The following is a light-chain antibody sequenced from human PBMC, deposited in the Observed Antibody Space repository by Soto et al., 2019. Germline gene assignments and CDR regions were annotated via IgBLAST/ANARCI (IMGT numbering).Light chain of an antibody. V-gene: IGKV3-11*01. CDR3: LHRMNWPLT. J-gene: IGKJ5*01. Sequence: DIVLTQSPVTLSLSPGDRATLSCRASETVSSYLLWYQQKPGQDPRLLIYDASERATSIPARFSGSGSETDFTLTISSLEPEDFGVYYCLHRMNWPLTFGQGTRLEIK. CDR2: DAS. CDR1: ETVSSY.